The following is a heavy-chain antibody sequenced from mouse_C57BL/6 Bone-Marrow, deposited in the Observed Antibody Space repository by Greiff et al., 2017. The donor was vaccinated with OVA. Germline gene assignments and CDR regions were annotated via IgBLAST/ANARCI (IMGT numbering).Heavy chain of an antibody. D-gene: IGHD1-1*01. J-gene: IGHJ4*01. CDR2: IYPGSGNT. Sequence: LVESGAELVRPGASVKLSCKASGYTFTDYYINWVKQRPGQGLEWIARIYPGSGNTYYNEKFKGKATLTAEKSSSTAYMQLSSLTSEDSAVYFCARCYYGSSDAMDYWGQGTSVTVSS. CDR1: GYTFTDYY. V-gene: IGHV1-76*01. CDR3: ARCYYGSSDAMDY.